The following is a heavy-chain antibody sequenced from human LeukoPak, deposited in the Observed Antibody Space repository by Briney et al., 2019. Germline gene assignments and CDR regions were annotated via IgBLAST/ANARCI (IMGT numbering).Heavy chain of an antibody. CDR2: IKQDGSAK. Sequence: PGGSLRISCAASGFTFSRYWLSGVREAPGKGLEWVANIKQDGSAKYYVDSVKGRFTISRDNAKNSLYLQMGSLRAEDTAVYYCARFSGRNWGQGTLVTVSS. CDR1: GFTFSRYW. D-gene: IGHD2-15*01. CDR3: ARFSGRN. V-gene: IGHV3-7*01. J-gene: IGHJ4*02.